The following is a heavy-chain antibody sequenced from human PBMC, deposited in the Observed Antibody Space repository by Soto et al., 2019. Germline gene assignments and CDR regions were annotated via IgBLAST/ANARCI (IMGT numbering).Heavy chain of an antibody. J-gene: IGHJ3*02. CDR1: GFTFNNYA. CDR3: ARYIVVVTATYAFDI. V-gene: IGHV3-23*01. D-gene: IGHD2-21*02. Sequence: GGSLRLSCAASGFTFNNYAMSWVRQAPGKGLEWVSTISFSADSTYYADSVKGRFTISRDNSKNTLYLQMNSLRAEDTAVYYCARYIVVVTATYAFDIWGQGTMVTVSS. CDR2: ISFSADST.